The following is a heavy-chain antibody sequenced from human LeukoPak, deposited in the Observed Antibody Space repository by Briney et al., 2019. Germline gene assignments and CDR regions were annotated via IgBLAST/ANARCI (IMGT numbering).Heavy chain of an antibody. D-gene: IGHD4-23*01. V-gene: IGHV3-21*01. CDR2: ISSSSSYI. CDR1: GFTFSSYG. CDR3: ARTVVGDY. Sequence: PGGSLRLSCAASGFTFSSYGMNWVRQAPGKGLEWLSSISSSSSYIYHADWVKGRFTSSRDNAKISLYLQMNSRRAEDTAVYDCARTVVGDYWGQGTLVTVSS. J-gene: IGHJ4*02.